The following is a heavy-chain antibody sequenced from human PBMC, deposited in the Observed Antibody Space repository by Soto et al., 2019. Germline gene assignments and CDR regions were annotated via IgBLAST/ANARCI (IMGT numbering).Heavy chain of an antibody. J-gene: IGHJ5*02. Sequence: PSETLSLTCAVYGGSFSGYYWSWIRQPPGKGLEWIGEINHSGSTNYNPSLKSRVTISVDTSKNQFSLKLSSVTAADTAVYYCARVRLGSSWYGWPNKNNWFDPWGQGTLVTVSS. CDR3: ARVRLGSSWYGWPNKNNWFDP. CDR1: GGSFSGYY. CDR2: INHSGST. D-gene: IGHD6-13*01. V-gene: IGHV4-34*01.